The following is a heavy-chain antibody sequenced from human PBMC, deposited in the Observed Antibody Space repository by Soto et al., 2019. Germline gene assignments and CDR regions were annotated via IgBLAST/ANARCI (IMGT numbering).Heavy chain of an antibody. V-gene: IGHV4-30-2*01. Sequence: SETQCLSSGVSEGSIIGRGDRWTWIRQPPGKGLEWIGYVHHTGSTPYNPSLKTRVNISVDRPNNQFFLTLTSATAADSAIYYCARRLWNDVFQYWGRGTLVTVSS. CDR3: ARRLWNDVFQY. J-gene: IGHJ1*01. CDR2: VHHTGST. CDR1: EGSIIGRGDR. D-gene: IGHD1-1*01.